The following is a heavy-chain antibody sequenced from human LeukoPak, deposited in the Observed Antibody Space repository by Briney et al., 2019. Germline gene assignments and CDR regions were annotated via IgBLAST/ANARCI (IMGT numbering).Heavy chain of an antibody. Sequence: ASVKVSCKASGYTFTGYYMHWVRQAPGQGLEWMGWINPNSGGTNYAQKFQGRVTMTRDTSISTAYMELSRLRSDDTAVYYCARDYYGSGSYYNVPVGYWGQGTLVTVSS. CDR2: INPNSGGT. D-gene: IGHD3-10*01. CDR3: ARDYYGSGSYYNVPVGY. V-gene: IGHV1-2*02. CDR1: GYTFTGYY. J-gene: IGHJ4*02.